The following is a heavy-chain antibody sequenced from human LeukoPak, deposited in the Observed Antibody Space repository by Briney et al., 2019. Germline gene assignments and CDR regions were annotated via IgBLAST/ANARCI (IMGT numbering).Heavy chain of an antibody. V-gene: IGHV1-69*05. D-gene: IGHD2-8*02. J-gene: IGHJ6*03. Sequence: SVKVSCKASGGTFSSYAISWVRQAPGQGLEWMGGIIPIFGTANYAQKFQGRVTITTDESTSTAYMELSSLRSEDTAVYYCARGEVVYAIGTYYYYYYMDVWGKGTTVTVSS. CDR2: IIPIFGTA. CDR3: ARGEVVYAIGTYYYYYYMDV. CDR1: GGTFSSYA.